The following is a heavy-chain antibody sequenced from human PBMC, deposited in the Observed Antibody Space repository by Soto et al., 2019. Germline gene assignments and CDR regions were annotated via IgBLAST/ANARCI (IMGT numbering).Heavy chain of an antibody. Sequence: GGSLRLSCAASGFTFSSYGMHWVRQAPGKGLEWVAVISYDGSNKYYADSVKGRFTISRDNSKNTLYLQMNSLRAEDTAVYYCAKGGEYCISTSCYKRDYFDYWGQGTLVTVSS. CDR3: AKGGEYCISTSCYKRDYFDY. D-gene: IGHD2-2*02. J-gene: IGHJ4*02. CDR1: GFTFSSYG. CDR2: ISYDGSNK. V-gene: IGHV3-30*18.